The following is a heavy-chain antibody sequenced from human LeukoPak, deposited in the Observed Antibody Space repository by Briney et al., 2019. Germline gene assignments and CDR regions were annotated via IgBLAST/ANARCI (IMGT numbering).Heavy chain of an antibody. D-gene: IGHD3-16*01. Sequence: SVKVSCKASGYTFTSYAISWVGQAPGQGLEWRGGIIPIFGTANYAQKFQGRVTITADKSTSTAYMELSSLRSEDTAVYYCARDAWGYYYYMDVWGKGTTVTVSS. V-gene: IGHV1-69*06. CDR1: GYTFTSYA. CDR3: ARDAWGYYYYMDV. J-gene: IGHJ6*03. CDR2: IIPIFGTA.